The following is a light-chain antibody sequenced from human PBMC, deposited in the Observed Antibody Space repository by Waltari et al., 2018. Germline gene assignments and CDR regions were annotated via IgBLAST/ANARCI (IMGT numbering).Light chain of an antibody. CDR2: DVN. CDR3: SSYTSSTTLI. CDR1: SSDVGDYNY. J-gene: IGLJ2*01. V-gene: IGLV2-14*03. Sequence: QSALTQPASVSGSPGQSITIPCTGTSSDVGDYNYVSWYQQYPGKAPKLMIYDVNKRPSGVSNRFSGSKSGNTASLTISGLQAGDEADYYCSSYTSSTTLIFGGGTRLTVL.